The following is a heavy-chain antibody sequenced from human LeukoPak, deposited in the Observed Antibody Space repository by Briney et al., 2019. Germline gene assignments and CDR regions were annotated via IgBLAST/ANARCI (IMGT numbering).Heavy chain of an antibody. V-gene: IGHV3-23*01. CDR1: GFTFSTYS. CDR2: IGGGGFTA. D-gene: IGHD4-11*01. CDR3: AKDSRRFDY. J-gene: IGHJ4*02. Sequence: GGSLRLSCEASGFTFSTYSMSWVRQAPVKGLEWVSVIGGGGFTAYYADPVKGRFTISRDNSKNTLHQQMNSLRAEDTAVYYCAKDSRRFDYWGQGTLVTVSS.